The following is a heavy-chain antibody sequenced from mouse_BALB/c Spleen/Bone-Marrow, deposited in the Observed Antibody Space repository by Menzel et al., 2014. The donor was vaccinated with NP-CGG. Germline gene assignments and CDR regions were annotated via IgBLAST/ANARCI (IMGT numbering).Heavy chain of an antibody. J-gene: IGHJ2*01. V-gene: IGHV1S81*02. CDR2: INPSNGRT. D-gene: IGHD2-1*01. CDR3: ARCYYGNYFDY. CDR1: GYTFTSYW. Sequence: GAELVKPGASVKLSCKASGYTFTSYWMHWVKQRPGQGLEWIGEINPSNGRTNYNEKFKSKATLTVDKSSSTAYMQLSSLTSEDSAVYYCARCYYGNYFDYWGQGTALTVPS.